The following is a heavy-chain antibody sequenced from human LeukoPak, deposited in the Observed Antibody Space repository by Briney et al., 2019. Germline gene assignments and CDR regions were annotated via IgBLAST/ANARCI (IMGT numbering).Heavy chain of an antibody. CDR2: ISAYNGNT. Sequence: GASVKVSCKASGYTFTSYGISWVRQAPGQGLEWMGWISAYNGNTNYAQKLQGRVTMTTDTSTSTAYMELRSLRSDDTAVYYCAKDKRWFGELGSSAFDIWGQGTMVTVSS. CDR1: GYTFTSYG. D-gene: IGHD3-10*01. CDR3: AKDKRWFGELGSSAFDI. J-gene: IGHJ3*02. V-gene: IGHV1-18*01.